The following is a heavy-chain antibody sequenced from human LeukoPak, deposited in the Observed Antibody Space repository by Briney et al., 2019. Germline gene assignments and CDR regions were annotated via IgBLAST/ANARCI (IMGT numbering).Heavy chain of an antibody. CDR2: ISGSGGST. D-gene: IGHD6-13*01. CDR1: GFTFSSYA. Sequence: GGSLRLSCAASGFTFSSYAMSWVRQAPGKGLEWVSAISGSGGSTYYADSVKGRFTISKDNSKNTVYLQMSSLSVDDTAVYYCAKAASSSWPSYYYGMDVWGQGTTVTVSS. V-gene: IGHV3-23*01. CDR3: AKAASSSWPSYYYGMDV. J-gene: IGHJ6*02.